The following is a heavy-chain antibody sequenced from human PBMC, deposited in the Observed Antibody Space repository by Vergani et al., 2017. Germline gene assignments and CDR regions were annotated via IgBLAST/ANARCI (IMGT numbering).Heavy chain of an antibody. CDR3: AKAKIAARPGWFDP. CDR1: GFTFSDYY. CDR2: ISRSGNTI. J-gene: IGHJ5*02. D-gene: IGHD6-6*01. Sequence: QVQLVESGGGLVKPGGSLRLSCAASGFTFSDYYMSWIRQAPGKGLEWVSYISRSGNTIYYADSVKGRVTISRDNAKNSVYLQMNSLRAEDTAVYYCAKAKIAARPGWFDPWGQGTLVTVSS. V-gene: IGHV3-11*01.